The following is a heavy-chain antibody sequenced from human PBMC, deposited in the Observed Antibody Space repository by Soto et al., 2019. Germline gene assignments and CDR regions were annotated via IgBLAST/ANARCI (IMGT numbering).Heavy chain of an antibody. V-gene: IGHV4-30-2*01. J-gene: IGHJ6*02. Sequence: SETLSLTCAVSGGSISSGGYSWSWIRQPPGHGLDGIGYIYHSRSTYYNPSLKSRVTVSVDRSKNQSSLKLSSVTAADTAVYYCARGPAYYDFWSGQSPYGMDVWGQGTTVTVSS. CDR2: IYHSRST. CDR1: GGSISSGGYS. CDR3: ARGPAYYDFWSGQSPYGMDV. D-gene: IGHD3-3*01.